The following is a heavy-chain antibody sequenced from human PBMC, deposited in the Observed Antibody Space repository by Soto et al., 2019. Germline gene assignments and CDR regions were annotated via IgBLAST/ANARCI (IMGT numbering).Heavy chain of an antibody. V-gene: IGHV1-58*01. CDR1: GFTFTSSA. CDR3: AADLPHGGYYGSGSYPRTFDP. Sequence: SVKVSCKASGFTFTSSAVQWVRQARGQRLEWIGWIVVGSGNTNYAQKFQERVTITRDMSASTAYMELSSLRSEDTAVYYCAADLPHGGYYGSGSYPRTFDPWGQGTLVTVSS. J-gene: IGHJ5*02. D-gene: IGHD3-10*01. CDR2: IVVGSGNT.